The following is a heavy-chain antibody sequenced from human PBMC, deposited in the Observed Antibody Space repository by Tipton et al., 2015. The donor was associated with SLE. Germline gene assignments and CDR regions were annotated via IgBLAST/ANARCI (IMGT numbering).Heavy chain of an antibody. CDR3: ARDERLLGGGAFDI. CDR2: TYYRSKWSS. J-gene: IGHJ3*02. Sequence: GLVKPSQTLSLTCAISGDSVSSNSVSWNWIRQSPSRGFEWLGRTYYRSKWSSDCAVSVKSRITINADTSKNQFSLQLDSVTAADTAIYYCARDERLLGGGAFDIWGQGTMVTVSS. V-gene: IGHV6-1*01. CDR1: GDSVSSNSVS. D-gene: IGHD1-1*01.